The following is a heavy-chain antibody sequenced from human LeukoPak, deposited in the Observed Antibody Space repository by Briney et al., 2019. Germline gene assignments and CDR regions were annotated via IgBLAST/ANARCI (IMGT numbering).Heavy chain of an antibody. CDR2: IIPIFGTA. CDR1: VGTFSSYA. Sequence: SVKVSCKASVGTFSSYAISWVRQAPGQGLEWMGRIIPIFGTANYAQKFQGRVTITTDESTSTAYMELSSLRSEDTAVYYCARFGALFGSSSKYYYMDVWGKGTTVTVSS. V-gene: IGHV1-69*05. J-gene: IGHJ6*03. D-gene: IGHD6-6*01. CDR3: ARFGALFGSSSKYYYMDV.